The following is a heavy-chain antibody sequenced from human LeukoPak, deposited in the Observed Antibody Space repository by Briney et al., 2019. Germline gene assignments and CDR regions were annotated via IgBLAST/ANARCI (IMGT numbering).Heavy chain of an antibody. V-gene: IGHV4-30-4*01. CDR1: GGSISSGDYY. CDR3: ARMSRTGEPEYFQH. D-gene: IGHD2-8*02. CDR2: IYYSGST. Sequence: SQTLSLTCTVSGGSISSGDYYWSWIRQPPGKGLEWIGYIYYSGSTYYNPSLKSRVTISVDTSEDQFSLRLSSVTAADTAVYYCARMSRTGEPEYFQHRGQGTLVTVSS. J-gene: IGHJ1*01.